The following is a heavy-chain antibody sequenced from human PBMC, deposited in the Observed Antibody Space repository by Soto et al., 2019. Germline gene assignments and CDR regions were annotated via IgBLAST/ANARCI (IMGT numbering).Heavy chain of an antibody. J-gene: IGHJ6*02. CDR2: INPSGGST. V-gene: IGHV1-46*01. Sequence: QVQLVQSGAEVKKPGASVKVSCKASGYTFTSYYMHWVRQAHGQGLEWMGIINPSGGSTSYAQKFAGRVTMTSHTSTSTVYMELSSLRSEGRAVDYCARGMRDGAAVSYYYGIDVWGQGTTVTVSS. CDR1: GYTFTSYY. D-gene: IGHD6-13*01. CDR3: ARGMRDGAAVSYYYGIDV.